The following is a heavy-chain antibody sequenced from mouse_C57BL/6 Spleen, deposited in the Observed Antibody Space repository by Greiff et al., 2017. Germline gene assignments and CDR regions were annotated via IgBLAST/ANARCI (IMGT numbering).Heavy chain of an antibody. V-gene: IGHV1-81*01. CDR3: AGGGIYYGYDEGFAY. J-gene: IGHJ3*01. Sequence: VKLVESGAELARPGASVKLSCKASGYTFTSYGISWVKQRTGQGLEWIGEIYPRSGNTYYNEKFKGKATLTADKSSSTAYMELRSLTSEDSAVYFCAGGGIYYGYDEGFAYWGQGTLVTVSA. CDR1: GYTFTSYG. CDR2: IYPRSGNT. D-gene: IGHD2-2*01.